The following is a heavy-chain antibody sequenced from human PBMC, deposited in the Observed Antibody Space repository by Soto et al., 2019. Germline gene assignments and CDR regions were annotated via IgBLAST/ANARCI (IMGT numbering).Heavy chain of an antibody. J-gene: IGHJ6*02. D-gene: IGHD2-15*01. Sequence: ASVKVSCKASGYTITSYYMHWVRQAPGQGLEWMGIINPSSSATRYSQKFQGRVTMTRDVSTSTVYMEMSGLRSEDTAVYYCARGYCSSGNCYSLYYSDMDVWGQGTTVTVS. V-gene: IGHV1-46*01. CDR1: GYTITSYY. CDR2: INPSSSAT. CDR3: ARGYCSSGNCYSLYYSDMDV.